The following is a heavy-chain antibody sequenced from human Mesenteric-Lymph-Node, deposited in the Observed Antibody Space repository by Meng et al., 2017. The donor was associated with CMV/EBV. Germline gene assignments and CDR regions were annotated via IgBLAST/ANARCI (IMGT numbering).Heavy chain of an antibody. CDR2: ISSRGTSI. D-gene: IGHD3-22*01. J-gene: IGHJ6*02. Sequence: GSLRLSCAVSGFTFSDYSMNWVRQAPGKGLEWVSYISSRGTSIFYADSVKGRFTISRDNAKNTLYLQMNSLRAEDTALFFCARDEGYYDSSGYYSSYHFGMDVWGQGTTVTVSS. CDR1: GFTFSDYS. CDR3: ARDEGYYDSSGYYSSYHFGMDV. V-gene: IGHV3-48*04.